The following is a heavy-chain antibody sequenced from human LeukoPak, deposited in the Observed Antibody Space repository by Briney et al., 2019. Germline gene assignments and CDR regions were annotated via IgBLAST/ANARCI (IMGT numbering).Heavy chain of an antibody. J-gene: IGHJ4*02. Sequence: SSETLSLTCTVSGGSISSYYWSWIRQPAGKGLEWIGRIHTSGSTNYNPSLKSRVTMSVDTSKNQFSLKLSSVTAADTAVYYCARGRCSGGSCYSDYWGQGTLVTVSS. CDR1: GGSISSYY. D-gene: IGHD2-15*01. CDR3: ARGRCSGGSCYSDY. V-gene: IGHV4-4*07. CDR2: IHTSGST.